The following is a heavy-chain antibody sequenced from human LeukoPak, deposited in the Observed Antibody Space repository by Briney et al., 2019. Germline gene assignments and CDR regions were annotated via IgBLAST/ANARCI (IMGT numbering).Heavy chain of an antibody. Sequence: GGSLRLSCAASGFTFSSYAMSWVRQAPGKGLDWVGFIRSKAYGGTAEYAASVKGRFTISRDDSKSVAYLQMDSLKTEDTAVYYCTREIRYFDWFQADYWGQGTLVTVSS. V-gene: IGHV3-49*04. D-gene: IGHD3-9*01. J-gene: IGHJ4*02. CDR2: IRSKAYGGTA. CDR3: TREIRYFDWFQADY. CDR1: GFTFSSYA.